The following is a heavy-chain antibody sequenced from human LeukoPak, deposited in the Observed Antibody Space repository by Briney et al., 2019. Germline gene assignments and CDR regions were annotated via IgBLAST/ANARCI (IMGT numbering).Heavy chain of an antibody. V-gene: IGHV4-59*08. Sequence: SETLSLTCTVSGGSISSYYWSWIRQPPGKGLEWIGYIYYSGSTNYNPSLKSRVTISVDTSKNQFSLNLSSVTAADTAVYYCARHYCSSSSCYTPLYAFDIWGQGTMVTVSS. D-gene: IGHD2-2*02. CDR2: IYYSGST. CDR3: ARHYCSSSSCYTPLYAFDI. J-gene: IGHJ3*02. CDR1: GGSISSYY.